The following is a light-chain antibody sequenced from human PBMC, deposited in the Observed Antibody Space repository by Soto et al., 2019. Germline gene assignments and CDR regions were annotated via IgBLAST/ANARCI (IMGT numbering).Light chain of an antibody. CDR2: AAS. Sequence: DIRMTQSPSSLSSSVGERVARTCRASQGISNYLAWFQQKPGKAPKSLIYAASSLQSGVPSKFSGSGSGTDFTLTIRSLQTDDFSTYYCQQYHSYWTFGQGTKVDIK. J-gene: IGKJ1*01. V-gene: IGKV1-16*02. CDR3: QQYHSYWT. CDR1: QGISNY.